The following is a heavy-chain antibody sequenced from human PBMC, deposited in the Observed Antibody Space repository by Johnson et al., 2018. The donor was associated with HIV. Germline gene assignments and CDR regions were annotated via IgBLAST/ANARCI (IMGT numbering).Heavy chain of an antibody. D-gene: IGHD2-2*01. CDR2: ISSSGTSS. J-gene: IGHJ3*02. CDR1: GFTFSDYY. Sequence: QVQLVESGGGVVQPGRSLRLSCAASGFTFSDYYMSWIRQAPGKGLEWVSYISSSGTSSYYADSVKGRLTLSRANSKNTLYLQMNSLRTEDTAVYYCATDVYPGPRYQLLHRGIWGHGTMITVSS. V-gene: IGHV3-11*04. CDR3: ATDVYPGPRYQLLHRGI.